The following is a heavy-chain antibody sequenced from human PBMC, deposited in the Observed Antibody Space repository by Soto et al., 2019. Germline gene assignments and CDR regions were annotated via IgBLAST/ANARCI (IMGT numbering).Heavy chain of an antibody. J-gene: IGHJ4*02. V-gene: IGHV4-31*03. D-gene: IGHD3-3*01. CDR1: GGSIRSGGYY. CDR2: IYYSGST. CDR3: ARGTGGDFWSGDMSAN. Sequence: QVQLQESGPGLVKPSQTLSLTCTVSGGSIRSGGYYWSWIRQHPGKGLEWIGYIYYSGSTYYNPALERRVTITVDTAKNQFSLKLRSGTAADTAVEYWARGTGGDFWSGDMSANWGQGTLVTVSS.